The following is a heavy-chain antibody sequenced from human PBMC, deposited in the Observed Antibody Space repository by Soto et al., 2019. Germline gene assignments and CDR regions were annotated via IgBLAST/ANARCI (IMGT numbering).Heavy chain of an antibody. V-gene: IGHV4-61*01. CDR2: IYSGGST. CDR3: ARFVRSCSATTCSTRADV. J-gene: IGHJ6*02. D-gene: IGHD2-2*01. CDR1: GGFVNSDTHS. Sequence: SETLSLTCTVSGGFVNSDTHSWSWIRHTPGKRLEWIGFIYSGGSTKNPSLRSRVTMSVDTSKNQFSLKLRSVIVADTAVYHCARFVRSCSATTCSTRADVWGQGITVTVSS.